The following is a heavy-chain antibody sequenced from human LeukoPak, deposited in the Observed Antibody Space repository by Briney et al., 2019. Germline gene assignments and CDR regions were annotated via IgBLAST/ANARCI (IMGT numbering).Heavy chain of an antibody. D-gene: IGHD2-2*01. CDR3: ARHPDWPAALDY. V-gene: IGHV5-51*01. J-gene: IGHJ4*02. Sequence: GEALKISCKGSGYSFSNYWLGWGRQLRGEGVGWRGIIHTGGGDTRASPSFHGQVTISAAKSISTAYLQWSSLKASDTAMYYCARHPDWPAALDYWGQGTLVTVSS. CDR2: IHTGGGDT. CDR1: GYSFSNYW.